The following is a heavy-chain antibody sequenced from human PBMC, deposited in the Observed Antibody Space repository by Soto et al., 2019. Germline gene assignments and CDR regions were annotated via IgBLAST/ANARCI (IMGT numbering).Heavy chain of an antibody. CDR3: ARDFLSNEYETTGYFDY. CDR1: GFSFSNYA. V-gene: IGHV3-33*01. J-gene: IGHJ4*02. Sequence: GGSLRLSCAVSGFSFSNYAMHWVRQAPGKGLEWVAVIWSDGSEKYYADSVKGRFTISRDNSKNKLHLQMNSLRAEDTALYYCARDFLSNEYETTGYFDYWGQGSQVTVSS. D-gene: IGHD3-22*01. CDR2: IWSDGSEK.